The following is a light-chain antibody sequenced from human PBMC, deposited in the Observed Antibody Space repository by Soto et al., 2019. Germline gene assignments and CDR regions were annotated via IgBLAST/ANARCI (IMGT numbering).Light chain of an antibody. CDR2: DVN. Sequence: QSALTQPASVSGSPGQSITISCSGPTSDIHDFNSISWYRHHPGKAPRLIVYDVNKRPSGISPRFSGSKSGLTASLTISGLQGEDEADYFCTSYTAKNTLAFGTGTKVTVL. J-gene: IGLJ1*01. CDR3: TSYTAKNTLA. CDR1: TSDIHDFNS. V-gene: IGLV2-14*01.